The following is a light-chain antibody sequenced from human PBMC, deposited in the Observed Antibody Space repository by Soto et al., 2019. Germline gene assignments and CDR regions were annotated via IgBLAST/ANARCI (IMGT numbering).Light chain of an antibody. J-gene: IGLJ2*01. V-gene: IGLV2-14*01. CDR3: SSYTSSSTPVV. Sequence: QSVLTQPASVSGSPGQSITISCTGTSSDVGGYNYVSWYQQHPGKAPKLMIYDVSNPPSGVSNRFSGSKSGNTASLTISGLQAEDEADYYCSSYTSSSTPVVFGGGTQLTVL. CDR1: SSDVGGYNY. CDR2: DVS.